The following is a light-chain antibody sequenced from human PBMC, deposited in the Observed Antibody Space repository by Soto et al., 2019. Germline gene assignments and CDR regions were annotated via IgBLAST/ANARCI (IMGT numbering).Light chain of an antibody. CDR2: ENN. CDR1: RSNIGNYD. Sequence: SVLTQPPSVSAAPGQKATISCSGSRSNIGNYDVSWYQQLPGAAPKLFIYENNKRPSGIPDRFSGSKSGTSATLGITGLQTGDEADYYCGTWDNSLSVYVFGTGTKVTVL. V-gene: IGLV1-51*02. J-gene: IGLJ1*01. CDR3: GTWDNSLSVYV.